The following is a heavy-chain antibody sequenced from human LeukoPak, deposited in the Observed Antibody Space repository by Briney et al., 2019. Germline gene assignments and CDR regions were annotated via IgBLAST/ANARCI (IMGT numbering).Heavy chain of an antibody. J-gene: IGHJ6*04. Sequence: GGSLRLSCAASGFTFSDYYMSWIRQAPGKGLEWVSYISSSSSYTNYADSVKGRFTISRGNAKNSLYLQMNSLRAEDTAVYYCASEDYGSGTPYGMDVWGKGTTVTVSS. CDR1: GFTFSDYY. V-gene: IGHV3-11*06. CDR2: ISSSSSYT. CDR3: ASEDYGSGTPYGMDV. D-gene: IGHD3-10*01.